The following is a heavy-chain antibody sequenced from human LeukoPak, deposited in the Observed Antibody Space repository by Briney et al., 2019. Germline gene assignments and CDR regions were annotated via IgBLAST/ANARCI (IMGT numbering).Heavy chain of an antibody. D-gene: IGHD3-3*01. J-gene: IGHJ4*02. Sequence: GGSLRLFCGASGFTFSSYWMSWVRQAPGKGLEWVANIKQDGSEKYYVDSVKGRFTISRDNAKNSLYLQMNSLRAEDTAVYYCARLLPDLYYDFWSGYYTGGYFDYWGQGTLVTVSS. CDR1: GFTFSSYW. V-gene: IGHV3-7*01. CDR3: ARLLPDLYYDFWSGYYTGGYFDY. CDR2: IKQDGSEK.